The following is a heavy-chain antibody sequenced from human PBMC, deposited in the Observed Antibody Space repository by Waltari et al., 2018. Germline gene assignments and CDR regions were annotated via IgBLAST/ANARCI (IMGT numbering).Heavy chain of an antibody. Sequence: QVQLVQSGAEVKKPGSSVKVSCKASGGTFSSYAISWVRQAPGQGLEWMGGIIPIFGTANDAQKFQGRVTITTDEATSTAYMELSSLRSEDTAVYYCASESGYDFWSGYWYYWGQGTLVTVSS. CDR3: ASESGYDFWSGYWYY. V-gene: IGHV1-69*05. D-gene: IGHD3-3*01. CDR1: GGTFSSYA. J-gene: IGHJ4*02. CDR2: IIPIFGTA.